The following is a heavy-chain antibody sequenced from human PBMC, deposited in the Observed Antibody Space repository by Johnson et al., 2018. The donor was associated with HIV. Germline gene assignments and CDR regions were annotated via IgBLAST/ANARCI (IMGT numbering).Heavy chain of an antibody. CDR1: GFTVSSHY. V-gene: IGHV3-66*02. D-gene: IGHD3-10*01. Sequence: VQLVESGGGLVQPGGSLRLSCAASGFTVSSHYMSWVRQAPGKGLEWVSVIYSVGSTYYAGSVKGRFTISRDNSKNTLYLQMNSLRAEDTAVYYCARGGQVVRGAKGDAFDIWGQGTMVTVSS. CDR2: IYSVGST. CDR3: ARGGQVVRGAKGDAFDI. J-gene: IGHJ3*02.